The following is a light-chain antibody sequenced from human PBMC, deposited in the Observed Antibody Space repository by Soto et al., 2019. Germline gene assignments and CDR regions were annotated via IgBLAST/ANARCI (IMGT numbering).Light chain of an antibody. J-gene: IGKJ4*01. Sequence: DIQMTQSPSALSASVGDRVTITCRASQSISSWLAWYQQKPGKAPKLLIYDASSLESGAPSRFSGRRSGTEFTLTISSLQPDDFATHYCQPYNSYSPLTFG. CDR3: QPYNSYSPLT. CDR1: QSISSW. V-gene: IGKV1-5*01. CDR2: DAS.